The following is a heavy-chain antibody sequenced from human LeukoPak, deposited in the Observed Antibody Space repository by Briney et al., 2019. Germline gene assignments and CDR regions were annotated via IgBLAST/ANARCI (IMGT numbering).Heavy chain of an antibody. V-gene: IGHV3-23*01. CDR1: GFTFSSYV. D-gene: IGHD3-22*01. Sequence: PGGPLRLSCAASGFTFSSYVMSWVRQAPGKGLEWVSGISGSGGRTYYADSVKGRFTISRDNSRNTLYLQMNSLRAEDTAVYYCAKDPYSSRMEYFQYWGQGTLVIVSS. CDR3: AKDPYSSRMEYFQY. CDR2: ISGSGGRT. J-gene: IGHJ1*01.